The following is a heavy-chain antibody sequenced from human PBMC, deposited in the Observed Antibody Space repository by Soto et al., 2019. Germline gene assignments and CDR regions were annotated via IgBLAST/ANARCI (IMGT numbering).Heavy chain of an antibody. J-gene: IGHJ3*02. CDR3: ARDRGEWPDAFDI. CDR1: GFTFKSYS. V-gene: IGHV3-48*01. D-gene: IGHD3-16*01. Sequence: EVQLVESGGGLVQPGGSLRLSCAASGFTFKSYSMNWVRQAPGKGLEWMSYIFTSSSTIYYADSVKGRFTISRDNAKNSLYLQMNSLRAEDTAVYYCARDRGEWPDAFDIWGQGTMVTVSS. CDR2: IFTSSSTI.